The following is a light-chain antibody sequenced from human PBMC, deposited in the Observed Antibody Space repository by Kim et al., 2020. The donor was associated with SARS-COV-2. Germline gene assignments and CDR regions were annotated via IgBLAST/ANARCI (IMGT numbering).Light chain of an antibody. J-gene: IGKJ3*01. CDR2: GAS. Sequence: PGERATLSCRASQSVSSSYLACYQQKPGQAPRLLIYGASSRATGIPDRFSGSGSGTDFTLTISRLEPEDFAVYYCQQYGSSPQVTFGPGTKVDIK. CDR1: QSVSSSY. V-gene: IGKV3-20*01. CDR3: QQYGSSPQVT.